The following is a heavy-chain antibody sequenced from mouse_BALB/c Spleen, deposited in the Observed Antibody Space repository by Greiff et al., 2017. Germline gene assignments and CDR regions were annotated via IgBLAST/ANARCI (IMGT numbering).Heavy chain of an antibody. V-gene: IGHV1-7*01. CDR1: GYTFTSYW. J-gene: IGHJ2*01. Sequence: LQESGAELAKPGASVKMSCKASGYTFTSYWMHWVKQRPGQGLEWIGYINPSTGYTEYNQKFKDKATLTADKSSSTAYMQLSSLTSEDSAVYYCARSGGSSYVGFDYWGQGTTLTVSS. D-gene: IGHD1-1*01. CDR3: ARSGGSSYVGFDY. CDR2: INPSTGYT.